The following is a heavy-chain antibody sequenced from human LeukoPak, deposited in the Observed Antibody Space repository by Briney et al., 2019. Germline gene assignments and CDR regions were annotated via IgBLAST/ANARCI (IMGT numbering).Heavy chain of an antibody. Sequence: ASVKVSCKASGYIFTSYHIHWVRQAPGQGLEWMGWINPHSGGTNYPQKFQGRVTMTRDTSSRTAYMELSRLISDDTAVYYCARDRSENCSSSSCFEFPFDYWGQGTLVTVSS. CDR2: INPHSGGT. J-gene: IGHJ4*02. D-gene: IGHD2-2*01. V-gene: IGHV1-2*02. CDR3: ARDRSENCSSSSCFEFPFDY. CDR1: GYIFTSYH.